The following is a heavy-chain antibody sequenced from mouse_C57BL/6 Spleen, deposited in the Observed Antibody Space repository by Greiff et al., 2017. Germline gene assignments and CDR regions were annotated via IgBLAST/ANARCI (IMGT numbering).Heavy chain of an antibody. Sequence: QVQLQQPGAELVQPGASVKMSCKASGYTFTSYWITWVKQRPGQGLEWIGDIYPGSGSTNYNEKFKSKATLTVDTSSSTAYMQLSSLTSEDSAVYYCARDWEYYYGSDDWGQGTTLTVSA. J-gene: IGHJ2*01. V-gene: IGHV1-55*01. CDR3: ARDWEYYYGSDD. CDR1: GYTFTSYW. CDR2: IYPGSGST. D-gene: IGHD1-1*01.